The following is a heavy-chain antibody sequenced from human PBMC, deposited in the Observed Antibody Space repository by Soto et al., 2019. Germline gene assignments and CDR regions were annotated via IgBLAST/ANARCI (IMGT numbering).Heavy chain of an antibody. J-gene: IGHJ5*02. Sequence: ASVKVSCKTSGYTFNTYGINWVRQAPGQGLELMGWISAYDGKTTYAEKFQGRVTLTTDTSTSTAYMELRSLRSDDTAIYYCARDTHEFWTSYWFDPWGQGTPVTVSS. V-gene: IGHV1-18*01. CDR1: GYTFNTYG. D-gene: IGHD3-3*01. CDR3: ARDTHEFWTSYWFDP. CDR2: ISAYDGKT.